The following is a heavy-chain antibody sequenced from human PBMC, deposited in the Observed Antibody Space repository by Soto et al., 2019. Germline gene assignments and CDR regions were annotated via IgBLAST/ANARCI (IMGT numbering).Heavy chain of an antibody. CDR2: IYHSGNT. CDR3: ARVPDR. Sequence: SXTCAVSGGSFSSGGYSWSWIRQPPGKGLEWIGYIYHSGNTYYNPSLKSRVTISVDRSKNQFYLKLSSVTAADTAVYYCARVPDRWGQGTLVTVSS. CDR1: GGSFSSGGYS. J-gene: IGHJ5*02. V-gene: IGHV4-30-2*01. D-gene: IGHD2-2*01.